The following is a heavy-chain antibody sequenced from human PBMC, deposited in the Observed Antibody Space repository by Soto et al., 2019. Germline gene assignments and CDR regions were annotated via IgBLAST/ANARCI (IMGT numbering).Heavy chain of an antibody. CDR3: ARGPVPAASNR. Sequence: QVQLQQWGAGLLKPSETLSLTCAVYGGSFSGYYWSWIRQPPGKGLEWIGEINHSGSTNYNPSLKSRVTLSVDTSKNQLSLKLTSVTAAATAVYYCARGPVPAASNRWGQGTLVTVSS. J-gene: IGHJ4*02. V-gene: IGHV4-34*01. CDR2: INHSGST. CDR1: GGSFSGYY. D-gene: IGHD2-2*01.